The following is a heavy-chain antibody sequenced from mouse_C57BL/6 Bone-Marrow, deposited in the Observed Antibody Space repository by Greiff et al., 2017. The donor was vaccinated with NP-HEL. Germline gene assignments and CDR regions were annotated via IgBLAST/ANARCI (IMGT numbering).Heavy chain of an antibody. Sequence: VQLQQPGDELVMPGASVKLSCKASGYTFTSYWMHWVKQRPGQGLEWIGEIDPSDSYTNYNQKFKGKSTLTVDKSSSTAYMQLSSLTSEDSAVYYCARDYYGSSYWYFDVWGTGTTVTVSS. CDR1: GYTFTSYW. CDR3: ARDYYGSSYWYFDV. D-gene: IGHD1-1*01. J-gene: IGHJ1*03. CDR2: IDPSDSYT. V-gene: IGHV1-69*01.